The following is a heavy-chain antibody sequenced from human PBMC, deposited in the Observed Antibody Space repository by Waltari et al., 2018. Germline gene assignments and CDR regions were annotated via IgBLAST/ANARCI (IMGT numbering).Heavy chain of an antibody. J-gene: IGHJ3*02. Sequence: EVQLVESGGGLVQPGRSLRLSCAASGFTFDDYAMHWVRQAPGKGLEWVSGISWNSGSIVYADSVKGRFTISRDNAKNSLYLQMNSLRAEDMALYYCAKAYSAIVGATTGAFDIWGQGTMVTVSS. D-gene: IGHD1-26*01. CDR2: ISWNSGSI. CDR1: GFTFDDYA. V-gene: IGHV3-9*03. CDR3: AKAYSAIVGATTGAFDI.